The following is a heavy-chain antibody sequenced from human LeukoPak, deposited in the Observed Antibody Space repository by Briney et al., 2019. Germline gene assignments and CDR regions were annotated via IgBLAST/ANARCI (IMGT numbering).Heavy chain of an antibody. D-gene: IGHD2-2*01. CDR1: GFTFSSYG. Sequence: PGGSLRLSCAASGFTFSSYGMHWVRQAPGKGLEWVAVISYDGSNKYYADSVKGRFTISRDNSKNTLYLQMNSLRAEDTAVYYCARDLYCSSTSCPDDAFDIWGQGTMVTVSS. J-gene: IGHJ3*02. CDR3: ARDLYCSSTSCPDDAFDI. CDR2: ISYDGSNK. V-gene: IGHV3-30*03.